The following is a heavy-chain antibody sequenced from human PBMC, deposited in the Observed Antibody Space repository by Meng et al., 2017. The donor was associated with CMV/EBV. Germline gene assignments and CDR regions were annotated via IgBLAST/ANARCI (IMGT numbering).Heavy chain of an antibody. CDR2: IDWDDDK. CDR1: GGSVSSGSYY. D-gene: IGHD1-7*01. V-gene: IGHV2-70*01. Sequence: LRLSCTVSGGSVSSGSYYWSRIRQPPGKALEWLALIDWDDDKYYSTSLKTRLTISKDTSKNQVVLTMTNMDPVDTATYYCARMRITGTTSGYYYYYGMDVWGQGTTVTVSS. CDR3: ARMRITGTTSGYYYYYGMDV. J-gene: IGHJ6*02.